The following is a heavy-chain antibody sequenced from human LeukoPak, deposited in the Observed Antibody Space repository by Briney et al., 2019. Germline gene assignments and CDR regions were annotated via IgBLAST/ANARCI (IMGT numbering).Heavy chain of an antibody. D-gene: IGHD3-10*01. Sequence: GGFLRLSCSASGFTFDDYAMHWVRQAPGKGLEWVSGISWNSGSIGYADSVKGRFTIPRDNAKNSLYLQMNSLRAEDTALYYCAKGLGGITMVRGVMAPNFDYWGQGTLVTVSS. CDR2: ISWNSGSI. J-gene: IGHJ4*02. CDR1: GFTFDDYA. CDR3: AKGLGGITMVRGVMAPNFDY. V-gene: IGHV3-9*01.